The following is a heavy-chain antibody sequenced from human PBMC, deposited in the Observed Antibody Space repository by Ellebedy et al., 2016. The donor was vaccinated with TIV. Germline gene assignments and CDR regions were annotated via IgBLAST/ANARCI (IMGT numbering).Heavy chain of an antibody. Sequence: GESLKISCAASRFTFSGYWMSWVRQAPGKGLEWVANKNGDGSKKYYVDSVKGRFTISRDNGKTSVYLQMNSLRTEDTALYYCARDGSYGDYSPGYYGMDVWGQGTTVTVSS. CDR2: KNGDGSKK. D-gene: IGHD4-17*01. CDR1: RFTFSGYW. J-gene: IGHJ6*02. V-gene: IGHV3-7*03. CDR3: ARDGSYGDYSPGYYGMDV.